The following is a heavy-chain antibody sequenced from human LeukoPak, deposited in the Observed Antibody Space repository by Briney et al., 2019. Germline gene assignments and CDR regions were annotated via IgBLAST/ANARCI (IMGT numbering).Heavy chain of an antibody. CDR2: VHNSGST. D-gene: IGHD3-16*01. CDR1: GGSISNTY. CDR3: TQGAGWLIDY. V-gene: IGHV4-59*03. J-gene: IGHJ4*02. Sequence: SETLSLTCSVSGGSISNTYWSWIRQPPGRGLEWIGYVHNSGSTTYNPSLKSRGTIVLDTSRNQFSLRLSSVTAADTAVYYCTQGAGWLIDYWGQGILVSVSS.